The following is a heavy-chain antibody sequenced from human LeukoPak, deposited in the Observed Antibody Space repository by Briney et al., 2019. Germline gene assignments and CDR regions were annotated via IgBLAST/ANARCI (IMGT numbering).Heavy chain of an antibody. V-gene: IGHV1-2*02. CDR3: ARAPGTFDI. CDR2: INPNSGGT. Sequence: GASVKVSCKASGHTFTGYYMYWVRQAPGQGLEWMGWINPNSGGTNYAQKFQDRITMSRDTSISTAYMELSSLRSDDTAVYFCARAPGTFDIWGQGTVVTVSS. D-gene: IGHD1-1*01. CDR1: GHTFTGYY. J-gene: IGHJ3*02.